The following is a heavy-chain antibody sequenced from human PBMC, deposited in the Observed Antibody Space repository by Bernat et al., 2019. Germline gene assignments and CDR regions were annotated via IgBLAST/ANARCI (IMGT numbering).Heavy chain of an antibody. CDR2: IKQDGNEK. D-gene: IGHD2-21*02. Sequence: EVQLVESGGGLVQPGGSLRLSCAASGFTFVSHWMTWVRQAPGKGLEWVANIKQDGNEKYYVDSVKGRFTISRDNARNAVYLQMNSLRAEDTGVYYCARGVHCGGGYYSWGSFDMWGQGTMVTVSS. V-gene: IGHV3-7*03. CDR1: GFTFVSHW. J-gene: IGHJ3*02. CDR3: ARGVHCGGGYYSWGSFDM.